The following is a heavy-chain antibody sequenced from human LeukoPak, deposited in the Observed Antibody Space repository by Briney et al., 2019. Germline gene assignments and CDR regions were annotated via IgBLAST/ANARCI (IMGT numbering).Heavy chain of an antibody. CDR3: ARSYYGSGSYYNWFDP. V-gene: IGHV4-34*01. J-gene: IGHJ5*02. Sequence: SETLSLTCAVYGGSFSGYYWSWIRQPPGKGLEWIGEINHRGSTNYNPSLKSRVTMSIDTSKNQFSLRLSSVTAADTAVFYCARSYYGSGSYYNWFDPWGQGTLVTVSS. CDR1: GGSFSGYY. CDR2: INHRGST. D-gene: IGHD3-10*01.